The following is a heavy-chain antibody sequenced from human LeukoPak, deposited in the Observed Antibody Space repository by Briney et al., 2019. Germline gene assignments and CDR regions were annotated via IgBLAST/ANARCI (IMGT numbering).Heavy chain of an antibody. CDR1: GFTFSSYA. V-gene: IGHV3-30-3*01. Sequence: PGGSLRLSCAASGFTFSSYAMHWVRQAPGKGLEWVAVISYDGSNKYYADSVKGRFTISRDNSKNTLYLQMNSLRAEDTAVYYCVGESDSSGWYSFGYWGQGTLVTVSS. CDR3: VGESDSSGWYSFGY. CDR2: ISYDGSNK. J-gene: IGHJ4*02. D-gene: IGHD6-19*01.